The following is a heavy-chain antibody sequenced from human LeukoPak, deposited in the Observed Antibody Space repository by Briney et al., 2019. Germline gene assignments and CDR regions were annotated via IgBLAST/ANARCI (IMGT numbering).Heavy chain of an antibody. D-gene: IGHD2-2*01. V-gene: IGHV3-72*01. CDR2: IRNKANSYTT. J-gene: IGHJ4*02. CDR3: ARGTCSSTSCYALFDY. CDR1: GFTLSGHC. Sequence: PGGSLRLSCAASGFTLSGHCMDWVRQAPGKGLEWVGRIRNKANSYTTEYAASVKGRFTISRDDSKNSMHLQMNSLKTEDTAVYYCARGTCSSTSCYALFDYWGQGTLVTVSS.